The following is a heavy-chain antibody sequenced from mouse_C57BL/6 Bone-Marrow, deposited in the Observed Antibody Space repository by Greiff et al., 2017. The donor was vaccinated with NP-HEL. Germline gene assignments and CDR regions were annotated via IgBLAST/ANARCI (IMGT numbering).Heavy chain of an antibody. Sequence: EVKLQESGGGLVQPGGSLSLSCAASGFTFTDYYMSWVRQPPGKALEWLGFIRNKANGYTTEYSASVKGRFTISRDNSQSILYLQMNALRAEDSATYYCARSDYDYDGAMDYWGQGTSVTVSS. J-gene: IGHJ4*01. CDR3: ARSDYDYDGAMDY. CDR1: GFTFTDYY. D-gene: IGHD2-4*01. V-gene: IGHV7-3*01. CDR2: IRNKANGYTT.